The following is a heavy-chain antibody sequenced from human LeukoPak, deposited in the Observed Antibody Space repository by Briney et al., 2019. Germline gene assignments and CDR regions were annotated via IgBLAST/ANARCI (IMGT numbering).Heavy chain of an antibody. CDR1: GFTFSSYW. V-gene: IGHV3-7*01. CDR3: AIRGYSGSLAS. J-gene: IGHJ5*02. D-gene: IGHD1-26*01. Sequence: AGGSLRLSCAASGFTFSSYWMSWDRQAPGKGLEWVANIKQDGSEKYYVDSVKGRFSISRDNAKNSLYLQMNSLRAEDTAVYYCAIRGYSGSLASWGQGTLVTVSS. CDR2: IKQDGSEK.